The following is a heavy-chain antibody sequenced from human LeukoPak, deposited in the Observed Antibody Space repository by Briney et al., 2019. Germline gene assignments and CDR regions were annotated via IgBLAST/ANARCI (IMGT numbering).Heavy chain of an antibody. D-gene: IGHD3-10*01. Sequence: ASVKVSCKASGYTFTGYYMHWVRQAPGRGLEWMGWINPNSGGTNYAQKFQGRVTMTRDTSISTAYMELSRLRSDDTAVYYCARDRDTMVRGVHLYFDYWGQGTLVTVSS. V-gene: IGHV1-2*02. CDR3: ARDRDTMVRGVHLYFDY. CDR2: INPNSGGT. CDR1: GYTFTGYY. J-gene: IGHJ4*02.